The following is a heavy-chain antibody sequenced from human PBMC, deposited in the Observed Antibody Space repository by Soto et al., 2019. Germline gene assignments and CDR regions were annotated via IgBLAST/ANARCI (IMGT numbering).Heavy chain of an antibody. V-gene: IGHV3-7*01. CDR2: IRQDGSEK. CDR1: GFTFSSYW. J-gene: IGHJ4*02. Sequence: EVQLVESGGGLVQPGGSLRLSCAASGFTFSSYWMSWVRQAPGKGLESVANIRQDGSEKYYVVSVKGRSTISRDNAKNSLYLQMNSLRVEDTAVYDCARMNGDLYSVDYWGQGTLVTVSS. D-gene: IGHD3-16*01. CDR3: ARMNGDLYSVDY.